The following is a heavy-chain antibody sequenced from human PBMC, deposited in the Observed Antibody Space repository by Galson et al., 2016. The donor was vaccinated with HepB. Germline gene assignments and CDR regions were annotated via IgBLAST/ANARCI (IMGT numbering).Heavy chain of an antibody. V-gene: IGHV3-15*01. J-gene: IGHJ3*02. CDR1: GFTFNTVR. Sequence: SLRLSCAGSGFTFNTVRMNWVRQAPGKGLEWVGRIKSEIDARTTDYAAPVKGRFTISRDDSKNTLYLQMKSLKIEDTGVYFCATPGYASGWRDPFEIWGRGTLVAVSS. CDR2: IKSEIDARTT. CDR3: ATPGYASGWRDPFEI. D-gene: IGHD6-19*01.